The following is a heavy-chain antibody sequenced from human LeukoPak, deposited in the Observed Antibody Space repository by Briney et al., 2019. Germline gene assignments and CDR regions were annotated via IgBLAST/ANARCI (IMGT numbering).Heavy chain of an antibody. CDR3: ARDRRGFDFDY. CDR1: GGSLSDYY. V-gene: IGHV3-21*01. J-gene: IGHJ4*02. Sequence: PSETLSLTCAVYGGSLSDYYWSWVRQAPGKGLEWVSSISSSSSYIYYADSVKGRFTISRDNAKNSLYLQMNSLRAEDTAVYYCARDRRGFDFDYWGQGTLVTVSS. CDR2: ISSSSSYI. D-gene: IGHD3-16*01.